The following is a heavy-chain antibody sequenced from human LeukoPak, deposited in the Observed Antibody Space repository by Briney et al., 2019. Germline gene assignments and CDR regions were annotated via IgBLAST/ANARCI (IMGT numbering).Heavy chain of an antibody. CDR2: ISGSGGST. D-gene: IGHD4-11*01. J-gene: IGHJ4*02. Sequence: GGSLRLSCAASGFSVSTSYMSWVRQAPGKGLEWVSAISGSGGSTYYADSVKGRFTISRDNSKNTLYLQMNSLRAEDTAVYYCAKDQGTVTFDYWAREPWSPSPQ. CDR3: AKDQGTVTFDY. V-gene: IGHV3-23*01. CDR1: GFSVSTSY.